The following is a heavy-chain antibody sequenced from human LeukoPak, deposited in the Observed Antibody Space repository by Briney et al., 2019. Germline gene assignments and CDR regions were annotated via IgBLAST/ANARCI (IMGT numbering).Heavy chain of an antibody. V-gene: IGHV1-69*04. CDR2: IIPILGIA. Sequence: SVTVSCKASGGTFSSYAISWVRQAPGQGLEWMGRIIPILGIANYAQKFQGRVTITADKSTSTAYMELSSLRSEDTAVYYCARDYYDSSGLNWFDPWGQGTLVTVSS. D-gene: IGHD3-22*01. CDR1: GGTFSSYA. J-gene: IGHJ5*02. CDR3: ARDYYDSSGLNWFDP.